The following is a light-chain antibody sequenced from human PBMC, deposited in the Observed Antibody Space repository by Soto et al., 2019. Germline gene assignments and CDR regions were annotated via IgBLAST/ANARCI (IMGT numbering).Light chain of an antibody. V-gene: IGLV2-11*01. CDR2: DVN. CDR3: CSYAGSSLV. Sequence: QSALTQPRSVSGSPGQSGTISCTGASGDIGGYNYVSWYQHHPGKAPKLMIFDVNKRPSGVPDRFSGSKSGNTASLTISGLQPEDEADYYCCSYAGSSLVFGGGTKVTVL. CDR1: SGDIGGYNY. J-gene: IGLJ2*01.